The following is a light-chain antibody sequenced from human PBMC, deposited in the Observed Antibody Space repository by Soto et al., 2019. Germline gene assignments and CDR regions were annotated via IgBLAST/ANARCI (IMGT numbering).Light chain of an antibody. V-gene: IGKV3-15*01. Sequence: EIVMTQSPATLSVSPGERATLSCRASQIVSSNLAWFQQKLGQAPRLLIYGASTRATGIPARFSGSGSGTEFTLTISSLQSEDFAVYYCQQYNNWPRTFGQGTKVDIK. J-gene: IGKJ1*01. CDR3: QQYNNWPRT. CDR2: GAS. CDR1: QIVSSN.